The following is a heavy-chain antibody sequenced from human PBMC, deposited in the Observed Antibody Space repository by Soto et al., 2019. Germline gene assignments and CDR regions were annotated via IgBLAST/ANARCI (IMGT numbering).Heavy chain of an antibody. J-gene: IGHJ6*02. Sequence: GESLKISCKGSGYSFTSYWIGWVRQMPGKGLEWMGIIYPGDSDTRYSPSFHGQVTISADKSISTAYLQWSSLKASDTAMYYCARAGLWFGEGYYYGMDVWGQGTTVTVSS. CDR2: IYPGDSDT. V-gene: IGHV5-51*01. CDR1: GYSFTSYW. D-gene: IGHD3-10*01. CDR3: ARAGLWFGEGYYYGMDV.